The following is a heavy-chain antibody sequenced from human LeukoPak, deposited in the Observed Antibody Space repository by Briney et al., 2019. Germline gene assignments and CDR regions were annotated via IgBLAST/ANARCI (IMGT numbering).Heavy chain of an antibody. Sequence: SQTLSPTCAISGDSVSSNSAAWNWIRQSPSRGLEWLGRTYYRSKWYNDYAVSVKSRITINPDTSKNQFSLQLNSVTPEDTAVYYCARELLWFGELWGDYYYYGMDVWGKGTTVTVSS. CDR3: ARELLWFGELWGDYYYYGMDV. D-gene: IGHD3-10*01. CDR2: TYYRSKWYN. V-gene: IGHV6-1*01. J-gene: IGHJ6*04. CDR1: GDSVSSNSAA.